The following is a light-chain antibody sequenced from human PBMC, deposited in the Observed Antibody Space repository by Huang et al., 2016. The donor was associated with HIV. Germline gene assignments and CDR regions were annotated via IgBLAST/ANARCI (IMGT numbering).Light chain of an antibody. CDR1: QDIRSY. Sequence: IQMTQSPASLSAYVGDRVTISCQANQDIRSYLNWYQQKPGKAPRLLIYGASNLQAGVPSRFSGDGSGTDFTITSSSLQSEEIATYYCQQYDSRYTFGQGTRLEIK. CDR3: QQYDSRYT. V-gene: IGKV1-33*01. CDR2: GAS. J-gene: IGKJ2*01.